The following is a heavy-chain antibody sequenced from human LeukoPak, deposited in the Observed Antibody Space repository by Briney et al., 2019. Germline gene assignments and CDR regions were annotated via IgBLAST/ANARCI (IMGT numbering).Heavy chain of an antibody. CDR2: IYPADSDT. J-gene: IGHJ4*02. CDR3: ATTSRYFVH. Sequence: GESLKISCKGSGYSFANYWIGWVRQMPGKGLEWMGVIYPADSDTRYSPSFQGQVTISADKSIGTVYLQWISLKASDTAMYYCATTSRYFVHWGQGTLVTVSS. CDR1: GYSFANYW. V-gene: IGHV5-51*01. D-gene: IGHD6-6*01.